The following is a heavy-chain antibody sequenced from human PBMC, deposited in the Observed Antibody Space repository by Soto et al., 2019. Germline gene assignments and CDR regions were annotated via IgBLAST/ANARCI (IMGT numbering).Heavy chain of an antibody. CDR3: VRDDCSGGTCYGGY. J-gene: IGHJ4*02. Sequence: QVQLVESGGGVVQPGGSLRLSCEASGFTFRDYGFHWVRQAPGKGLEWVAVIYYDGSGSDYEDSVRGRFIFSRDISTNTLELQMNSLRAEYTAVYYCVRDDCSGGTCYGGYWGQGTLVTVSS. V-gene: IGHV3-33*01. CDR2: IYYDGSGS. CDR1: GFTFRDYG. D-gene: IGHD2-15*01.